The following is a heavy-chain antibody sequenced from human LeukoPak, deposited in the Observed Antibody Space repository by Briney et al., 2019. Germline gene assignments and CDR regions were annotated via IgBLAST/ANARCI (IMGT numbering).Heavy chain of an antibody. D-gene: IGHD6-19*01. V-gene: IGHV3-53*01. Sequence: GGSLRLSCAATGFTVSSNYMSWVRQAPGKGLEWVSVIYSGGSTYYADSVKGRFTISRDNSKNTLYLQMNTLRAEDTAVYYCATSAWSPHYYYMGVWGKGTPVTVSS. CDR1: GFTVSSNY. CDR3: ATSAWSPHYYYMGV. CDR2: IYSGGST. J-gene: IGHJ6*03.